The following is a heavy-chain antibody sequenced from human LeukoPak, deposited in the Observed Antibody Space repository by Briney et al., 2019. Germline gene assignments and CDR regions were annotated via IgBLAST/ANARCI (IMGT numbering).Heavy chain of an antibody. J-gene: IGHJ4*02. CDR1: GYTFINYW. V-gene: IGHV5-51*01. Sequence: GESLKISCEASGYTFINYWIGWVRQMPGKGLEWMGIIFPGDADTRYSPSFQGQVTISADKSISTAYLQWSSLKASDTAIYYCASRSRYCTTASCYTVFDYWGQGTLVTVSS. CDR2: IFPGDADT. CDR3: ASRSRYCTTASCYTVFDY. D-gene: IGHD2-2*02.